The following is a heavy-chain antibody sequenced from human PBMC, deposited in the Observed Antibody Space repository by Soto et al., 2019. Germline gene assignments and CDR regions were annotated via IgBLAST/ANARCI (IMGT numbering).Heavy chain of an antibody. CDR1: GFTFTSSA. CDR3: AAGGGYSGYDYYGYYYYGMDV. J-gene: IGHJ6*02. V-gene: IGHV1-58*01. CDR2: IVVGSGNT. Sequence: SVKVSCKASGFTFTSSAVQWVRQARGQRLEWIGWIVVGSGNTNYAQKFQERVTITRDMSTSTAYMELSSLRSEDTAVYYCAAGGGYSGYDYYGYYYYGMDVWGQGTTVTVSS. D-gene: IGHD5-12*01.